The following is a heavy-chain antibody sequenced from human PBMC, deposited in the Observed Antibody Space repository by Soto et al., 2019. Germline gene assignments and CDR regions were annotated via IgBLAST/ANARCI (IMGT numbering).Heavy chain of an antibody. J-gene: IGHJ4*02. Sequence: GGSLRLSCAASGFTFSSYSMDWVRQAPGKGLEWVSSISSSSSYINYADSVKGRFTISRDNAKNSLYLEMNSLRAEDTAVYYCARAGRGIVLVVTAGGLFDYWGQGTLVTVSS. CDR3: ARAGRGIVLVVTAGGLFDY. V-gene: IGHV3-21*01. CDR1: GFTFSSYS. CDR2: ISSSSSYI. D-gene: IGHD2-15*01.